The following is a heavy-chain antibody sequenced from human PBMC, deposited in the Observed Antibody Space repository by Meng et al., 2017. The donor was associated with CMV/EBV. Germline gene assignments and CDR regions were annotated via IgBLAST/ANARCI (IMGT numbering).Heavy chain of an antibody. CDR3: ARVLSNALVVPAAYNWFDP. V-gene: IGHV4-39*07. J-gene: IGHJ5*02. D-gene: IGHD2-2*01. CDR1: RAAICSSSYG. CDR2: IEYSGST. Sequence: PGLVKPWAALSLPRSVSRAAICSSSYGSVWSCQWPGKGLAWIESIEYSGSTYYNRSPKSSVTISVDTTKNQYSPKMSFVTAADSAVDYCARVLSNALVVPAAYNWFDPWGQGTLVTVSS.